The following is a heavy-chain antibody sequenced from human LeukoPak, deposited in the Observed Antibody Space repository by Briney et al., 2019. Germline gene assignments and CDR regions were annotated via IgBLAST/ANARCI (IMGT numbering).Heavy chain of an antibody. V-gene: IGHV1-3*01. CDR3: ARERWHCRVNCYSVYYYALDV. CDR1: GYTFTNYA. D-gene: IGHD2-15*01. Sequence: ASVKVSCKASGYTFTNYAMHWVRQAPGQRLEWLGWINPGNGDTKYSQNFQGRVTVTSDTSAATAYVELNSLTSEDTAVYYCARERWHCRVNCYSVYYYALDVWGQGTTVTVSS. CDR2: INPGNGDT. J-gene: IGHJ6*02.